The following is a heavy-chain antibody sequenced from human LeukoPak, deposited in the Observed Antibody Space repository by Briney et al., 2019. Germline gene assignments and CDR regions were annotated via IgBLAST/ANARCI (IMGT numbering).Heavy chain of an antibody. CDR2: ISGSGGST. CDR3: ARDEAYDFWSAHSGNWFDP. CDR1: GFTFGSYA. D-gene: IGHD3-3*01. Sequence: GGSLRLSCAASGFTFGSYAMSWVRQAPGKGLEWVSAISGSGGSTYYADSVKGRFTISRDNAKNSLYLQMNSLRAEDTAVYYCARDEAYDFWSAHSGNWFDPWGQGTLVTVSS. V-gene: IGHV3-23*01. J-gene: IGHJ5*02.